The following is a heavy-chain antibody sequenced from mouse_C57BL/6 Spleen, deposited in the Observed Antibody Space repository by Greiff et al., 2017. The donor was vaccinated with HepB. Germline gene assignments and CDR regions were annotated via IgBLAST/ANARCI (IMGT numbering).Heavy chain of an antibody. Sequence: QVQLKESGPELVKPGASVKISCKASGYAFSSSWMNWVKQRPGKGLEGIGRIYPGDGDTNYNGKFKGKATLTADKSSSTAYMQLSSLTSEDSAVYFCAREAENYYDSSYDYFDYWGQGTTLTVSS. CDR1: GYAFSSSW. D-gene: IGHD1-1*01. J-gene: IGHJ2*01. CDR3: AREAENYYDSSYDYFDY. CDR2: IYPGDGDT. V-gene: IGHV1-82*01.